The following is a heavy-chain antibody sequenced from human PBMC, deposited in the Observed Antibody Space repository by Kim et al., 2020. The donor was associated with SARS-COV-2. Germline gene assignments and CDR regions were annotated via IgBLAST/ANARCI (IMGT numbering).Heavy chain of an antibody. D-gene: IGHD3-22*01. Sequence: SETLSLTCTVSGGSISNYYWSWILQPPGKGLEWIAYIYYRGSTNYNPSLKSRVTISLDTSKNQFSLKLSSVTAADTAVYYCARRGMNYYNAFDIWGQGTMVTVSS. J-gene: IGHJ3*02. CDR2: IYYRGST. V-gene: IGHV4-59*08. CDR1: GGSISNYY. CDR3: ARRGMNYYNAFDI.